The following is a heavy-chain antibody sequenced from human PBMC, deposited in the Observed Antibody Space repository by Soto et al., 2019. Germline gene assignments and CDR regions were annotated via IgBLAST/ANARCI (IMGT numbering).Heavy chain of an antibody. D-gene: IGHD2-2*01. CDR2: MNPNSGNT. J-gene: IGHJ6*02. Sequence: GASVKVSCKASGYTFTSYDINWVRQATGQGLEWMGWMNPNSGNTGYAQKFQGRVTMTRNTSISTAYMELSSLRSEDTAVYYCASTTLGYCISTSCRTYYYYGMDVWGQGTTVTVSS. CDR3: ASTTLGYCISTSCRTYYYYGMDV. CDR1: GYTFTSYD. V-gene: IGHV1-8*01.